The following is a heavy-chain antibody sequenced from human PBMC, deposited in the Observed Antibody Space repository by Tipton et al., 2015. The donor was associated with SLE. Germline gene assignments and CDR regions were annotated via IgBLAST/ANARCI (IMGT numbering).Heavy chain of an antibody. J-gene: IGHJ4*02. V-gene: IGHV4-34*01. CDR1: GGSFTDFY. CDR3: ASKGYGDYVYYYFDY. Sequence: TLSLTCAVYGGSFTDFYWSWVRQSPEKGLEWIGEINQYGSANYNPALKSRVSISLDTSKNHFSLRLTSVTAADTAVYYCASKGYGDYVYYYFDYWGQGALVTVSS. CDR2: INQYGSA. D-gene: IGHD4-17*01.